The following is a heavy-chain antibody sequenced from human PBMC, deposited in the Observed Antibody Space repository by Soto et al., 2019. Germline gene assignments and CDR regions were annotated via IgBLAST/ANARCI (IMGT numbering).Heavy chain of an antibody. CDR3: ARKASVELRDAFDV. D-gene: IGHD1-7*01. CDR2: TYYRSKWYN. J-gene: IGHJ3*01. CDR1: GDSVSSNSAA. Sequence: QVQLHQSGPGLVQPSQTLSLTCGISGDSVSSNSAAWNWIRQSPSRGLEWLGRTYYRSKWYNDYALSVKSRITINSDTYKNQFSLQLNSVTPDDTAVYYCARKASVELRDAFDVWGQGTMVTVSS. V-gene: IGHV6-1*01.